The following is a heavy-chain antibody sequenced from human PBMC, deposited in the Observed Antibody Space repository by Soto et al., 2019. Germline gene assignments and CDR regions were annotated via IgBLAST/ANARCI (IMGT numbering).Heavy chain of an antibody. CDR2: IYTSGST. Sequence: SETLSLTCTVPGGSVSSTSYYWSWIRQPPGRGLGWIGYIYTSGSTNYQPSLKSRVTISVDTSKNQFSLNLTSVTAADTAVYFCASDVRGWNRGSYYYYGMDVWGQGTTVTVSS. CDR1: GGSVSSTSYY. CDR3: ASDVRGWNRGSYYYYGMDV. D-gene: IGHD6-19*01. J-gene: IGHJ6*02. V-gene: IGHV4-61*01.